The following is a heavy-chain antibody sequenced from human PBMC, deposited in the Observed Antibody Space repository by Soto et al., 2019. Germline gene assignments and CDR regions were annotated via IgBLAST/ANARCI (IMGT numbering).Heavy chain of an antibody. CDR2: ISYDGSNK. CDR3: AIPSPLNFWRGYLGPYYYYYYGMDV. Sequence: QVQLVESGGGVVQPGRSLRLSCAASGFTFSSYGMHWVRQAPGKGLERVADISYDGSNKYYAYSVKGRFPISRDNSKITLYLQKNSLRADVTAVYYCAIPSPLNFWRGYLGPYYYYYYGMDVWGQGTTVTVSS. J-gene: IGHJ6*02. V-gene: IGHV3-30*03. CDR1: GFTFSSYG. D-gene: IGHD3-3*01.